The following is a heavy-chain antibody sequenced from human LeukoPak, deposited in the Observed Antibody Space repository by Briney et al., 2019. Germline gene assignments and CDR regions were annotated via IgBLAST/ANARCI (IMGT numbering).Heavy chain of an antibody. Sequence: NLGESLKISCKGLGYSFSSYWNARVRQRPGKGLEWMGIIYPGGSETRYDPSFQGQVTISADSSTSTAYLQWSSLRASDTAMYYCARASRDGYNQNFDHWGQGTLVTVSS. V-gene: IGHV5-51*01. D-gene: IGHD5-24*01. CDR2: IYPGGSET. CDR1: GYSFSSYW. J-gene: IGHJ4*02. CDR3: ARASRDGYNQNFDH.